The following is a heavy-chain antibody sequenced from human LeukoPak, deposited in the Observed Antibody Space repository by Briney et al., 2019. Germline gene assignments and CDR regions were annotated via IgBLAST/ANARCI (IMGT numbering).Heavy chain of an antibody. V-gene: IGHV3-11*01. CDR3: ARDRGNSDPGDWFDS. CDR1: GFTFSDYY. CDR2: ISGSGSTV. J-gene: IGHJ5*01. D-gene: IGHD4-23*01. Sequence: PGGSLRLSCAASGFTFSDYYMSWIRQAPGKGLEWVSYISGSGSTVYYAASVRGRFTISRDNAKNPLFLQMNSLRAEDTAVYYCARDRGNSDPGDWFDSWGQGTLVTVSS.